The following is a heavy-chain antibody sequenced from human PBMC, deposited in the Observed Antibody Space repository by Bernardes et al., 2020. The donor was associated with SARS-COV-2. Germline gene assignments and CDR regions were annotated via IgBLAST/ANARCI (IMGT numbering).Heavy chain of an antibody. CDR1: GFTFSSYG. CDR2: IWYDGSNK. J-gene: IGHJ3*02. Sequence: GGSLRLSCAASGFTFSSYGMHWVRQAPGKGLEWVAVIWYDGSNKYYADSVKGRFTISRDNSKNTLYLQMNSLRAEDTAVYYCARDWGRSSSWYFAFDIWGQGTMVTVSS. CDR3: ARDWGRSSSWYFAFDI. D-gene: IGHD6-13*01. V-gene: IGHV3-33*01.